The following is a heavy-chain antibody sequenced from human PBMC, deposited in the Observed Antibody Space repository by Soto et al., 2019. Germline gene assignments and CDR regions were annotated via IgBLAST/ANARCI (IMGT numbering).Heavy chain of an antibody. CDR2: IYYSGST. Sequence: PSETLSLTCTVSGGSISSYYWSWIRQPPGKGLEWIGYIYYSGSTNYNPSLKSRVTISVDTSKNQFSLKLSSVTAADTAVYYCAREPGIAVAGPRGGYYYGMDVWGQGTTVTVSS. V-gene: IGHV4-59*01. CDR3: AREPGIAVAGPRGGYYYGMDV. D-gene: IGHD6-19*01. J-gene: IGHJ6*02. CDR1: GGSISSYY.